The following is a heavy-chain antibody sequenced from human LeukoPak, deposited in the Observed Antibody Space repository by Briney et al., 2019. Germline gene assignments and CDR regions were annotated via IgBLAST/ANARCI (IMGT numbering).Heavy chain of an antibody. CDR1: GFTFSSYA. V-gene: IGHV3-30-3*02. CDR3: AKDIAFSMTY. J-gene: IGHJ4*02. CDR2: ISYDGSKK. D-gene: IGHD2/OR15-2a*01. Sequence: GGSLRLSCAVSGFTFSSYAMHWVRQAPGKGLEWVALISYDGSKKYYADSVKGRLIISRDNSESTLYLQMNSPTAEDTAVYYCAKDIAFSMTYWDQGTLVTVSS.